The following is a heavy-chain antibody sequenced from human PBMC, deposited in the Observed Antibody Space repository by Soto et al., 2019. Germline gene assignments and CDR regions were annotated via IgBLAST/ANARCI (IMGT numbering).Heavy chain of an antibody. J-gene: IGHJ4*02. Sequence: QVQLVESGGGVVQPGRSLRLSCAASGFTFSHYAMHWVRQAPGKGLEWVALMSYDGSNEYYADSVKGRFTISRDNSKNALYLQMTSLRAEDTAVYYCAKDGSQNFDYWGPGTLVTVSS. CDR1: GFTFSHYA. CDR3: AKDGSQNFDY. D-gene: IGHD1-26*01. V-gene: IGHV3-30*18. CDR2: MSYDGSNE.